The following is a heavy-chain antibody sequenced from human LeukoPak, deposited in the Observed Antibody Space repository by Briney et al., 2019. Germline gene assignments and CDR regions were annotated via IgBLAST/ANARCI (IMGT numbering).Heavy chain of an antibody. CDR2: TRNKANSYAA. CDR1: GFTFSDHY. Sequence: QTGGSLRLSCEVSGFTFSDHYMDWVRQAPGKGLEWVGRTRNKANSYAAEYAASVKGRFTISRYDSKNSLYLLMNSLKTEDTAVYYCARGGLNYDGSGFDYWGQGTLVTVSS. D-gene: IGHD3-22*01. CDR3: ARGGLNYDGSGFDY. J-gene: IGHJ4*02. V-gene: IGHV3-72*01.